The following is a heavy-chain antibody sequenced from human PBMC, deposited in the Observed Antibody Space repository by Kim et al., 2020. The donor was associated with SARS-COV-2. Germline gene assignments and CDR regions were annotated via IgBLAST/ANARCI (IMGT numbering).Heavy chain of an antibody. CDR1: GFTFSSYA. V-gene: IGHV3-23*01. Sequence: GGSLRLSCAASGFTFSSYAMNWVRQAPGKGLEWVSSISGSGGSTYYADSVQGRFTISRDNSKNTLYLQMNSLRAEDTAVYYCTSPYYFDYWGQGTLVTVSS. J-gene: IGHJ4*02. D-gene: IGHD3-10*01. CDR2: ISGSGGST. CDR3: TSPYYFDY.